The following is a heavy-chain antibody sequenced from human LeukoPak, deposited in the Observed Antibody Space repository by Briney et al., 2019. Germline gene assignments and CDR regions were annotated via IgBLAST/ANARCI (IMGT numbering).Heavy chain of an antibody. CDR3: ARGINYYDSSGYVGYPQLDY. V-gene: IGHV4-61*01. Sequence: SETLSLTCTVSGVSVSSGSYYWTWIRQPPGKGLEWIGYIYYSGSTNYNPSLKSRVTISVDTSKNQFSLKLSSVTAADTAVYYCARGINYYDSSGYVGYPQLDYWGQGTLVTVSS. D-gene: IGHD3-22*01. CDR2: IYYSGST. J-gene: IGHJ4*02. CDR1: GVSVSSGSYY.